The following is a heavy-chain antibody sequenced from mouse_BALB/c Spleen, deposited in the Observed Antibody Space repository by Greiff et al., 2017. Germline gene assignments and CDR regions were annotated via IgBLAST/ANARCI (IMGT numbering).Heavy chain of an antibody. CDR3: ARYGSHAMDY. V-gene: IGHV5-9-4*01. CDR1: GFTFSSYA. Sequence: DVKLVESGGGLVKPGGSLKLSCAASGFTFSSYAMSWVRQSPEKRLEWVAEISSGGSYTYYPDTVTGRFTISRDNAKNTLYLEMSSLRSEDTAMYYCARYGSHAMDYWGQGTSVTVSA. J-gene: IGHJ4*01. D-gene: IGHD1-1*01. CDR2: ISSGGSYT.